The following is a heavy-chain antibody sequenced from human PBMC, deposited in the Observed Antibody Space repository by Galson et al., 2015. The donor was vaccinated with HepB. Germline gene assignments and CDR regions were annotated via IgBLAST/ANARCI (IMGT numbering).Heavy chain of an antibody. D-gene: IGHD2-8*01. CDR1: GGTFSSYA. V-gene: IGHV1-69*13. J-gene: IGHJ4*02. Sequence: SVKVSCKASGGTFSSYAISWVRQAPGQGLEWMGGIIPIFGTANYAQKFQGRVTITADESTSTAYMELSSLRSEDTVVYYCARDSLMGVGRYYFDYWGQGTLVTVSS. CDR3: ARDSLMGVGRYYFDY. CDR2: IIPIFGTA.